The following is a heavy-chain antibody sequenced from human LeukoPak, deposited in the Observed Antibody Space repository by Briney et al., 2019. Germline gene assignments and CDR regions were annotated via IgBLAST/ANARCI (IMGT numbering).Heavy chain of an antibody. CDR1: GFTFSNAW. J-gene: IGHJ6*03. D-gene: IGHD5-18*01. CDR2: IKSKTDGGTT. CDR3: TTSVDTPYYYYYYMDV. Sequence: GGSLRLSCAASGFTFSNAWMSWVRQAPGKGLEWVGRIKSKTDGGTTDYAAPVKGRFTIPRDDSKNTLYLQMNSLKTEDTAVYYCTTSVDTPYYYYYYMDVWGKGTTVTISS. V-gene: IGHV3-15*01.